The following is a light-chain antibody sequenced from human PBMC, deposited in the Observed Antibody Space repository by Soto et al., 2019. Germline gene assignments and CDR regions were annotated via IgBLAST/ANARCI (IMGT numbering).Light chain of an antibody. CDR3: CSYAGSSYV. Sequence: QSVLTQPASVSGSPGQSITISCTGTSSGVGSYNLVSWYQQHPGKAPKLMIYEVSKRPSGVSNRFSGSKSGNTASLTISGLQAEDEADYYCCSYAGSSYVFGTGTKVTVL. CDR1: SSGVGSYNL. J-gene: IGLJ1*01. V-gene: IGLV2-23*02. CDR2: EVS.